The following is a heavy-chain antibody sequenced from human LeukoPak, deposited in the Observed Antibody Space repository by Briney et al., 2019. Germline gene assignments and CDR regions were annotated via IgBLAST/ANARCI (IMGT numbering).Heavy chain of an antibody. CDR3: AAESVAGTGGWFDP. V-gene: IGHV1-69*05. CDR1: GGTFSSYA. Sequence: GASVTVSFKASGGTFSSYAISWVRRAPGQGLEWMGGIIPIFGTANYAQKFQGRVTITTDESTSTAYMELSSMRSEDTAVYYCAAESVAGTGGWFDPWGQGTLVTVSS. J-gene: IGHJ5*02. CDR2: IIPIFGTA. D-gene: IGHD6-19*01.